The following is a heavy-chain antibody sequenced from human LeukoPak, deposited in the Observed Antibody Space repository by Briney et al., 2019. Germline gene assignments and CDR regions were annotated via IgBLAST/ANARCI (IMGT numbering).Heavy chain of an antibody. CDR3: ALSRTLDY. V-gene: IGHV3-7*01. Sequence: GGSLRLSCAASGFIFSSYWMSWVRQAPGKGLEWVANIKQDGSEKYYVDSVKGRFTISRDNAKNSLYVQMNSLGAEDTAVYYCALSRTLDYWGQGTLVTVSS. J-gene: IGHJ4*02. CDR1: GFIFSSYW. CDR2: IKQDGSEK.